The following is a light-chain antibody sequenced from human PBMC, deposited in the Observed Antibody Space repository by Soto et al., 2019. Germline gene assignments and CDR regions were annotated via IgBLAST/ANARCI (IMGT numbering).Light chain of an antibody. CDR1: QSVSSSY. V-gene: IGKV3-20*01. J-gene: IGKJ1*01. Sequence: EIVLTQSPGTLSLSPGERATLSCRASQSVSSSYLAWYQQTPGQAPRLLIYGASSRATGIPDRFSGSGSGTDFTLTISSLQAEDFAVYCCQQYNSWPRTFGQGTKVDIK. CDR3: QQYNSWPRT. CDR2: GAS.